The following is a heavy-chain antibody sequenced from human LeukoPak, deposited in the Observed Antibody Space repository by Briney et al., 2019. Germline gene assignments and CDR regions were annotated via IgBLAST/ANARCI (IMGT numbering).Heavy chain of an antibody. D-gene: IGHD6-19*01. Sequence: GGSLRLSCAASGFTFSSYWMHWVRQAPGKGLEWVAVISYDGSNKYYADSVKGRFTISRDNSKNTLYLQMNSLRAEDTAIYYCARDNSGWSRDYWGQGTLVTVSS. V-gene: IGHV3-30-3*01. CDR3: ARDNSGWSRDY. CDR2: ISYDGSNK. CDR1: GFTFSSYW. J-gene: IGHJ4*02.